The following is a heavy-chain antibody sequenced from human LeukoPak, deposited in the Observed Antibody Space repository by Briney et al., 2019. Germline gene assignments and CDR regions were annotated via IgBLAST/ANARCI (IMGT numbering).Heavy chain of an antibody. CDR2: IKQNGDEK. V-gene: IGHV3-7*04. Sequence: GGSLRLSCAASGFTFGTFWMTWVRRAPGKGLEWVANIKQNGDEKNYVDSVKGRFTISRDNVENSLFLEMSSLTAEDTALYYCARYQASRGFCDYWGQGALVTVSS. CDR1: GFTFGTFW. D-gene: IGHD3-22*01. CDR3: ARYQASRGFCDY. J-gene: IGHJ4*02.